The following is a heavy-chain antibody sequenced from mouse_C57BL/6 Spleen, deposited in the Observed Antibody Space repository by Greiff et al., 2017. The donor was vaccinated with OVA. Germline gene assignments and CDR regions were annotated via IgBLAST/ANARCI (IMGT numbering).Heavy chain of an antibody. V-gene: IGHV1-26*01. CDR1: GYTFTDYY. CDR2: INPNNGGT. CDR3: ARSGNSWFAY. J-gene: IGHJ3*01. D-gene: IGHD2-1*01. Sequence: VQLQQSGPELVKPGASVKISCKASGYTFTDYYMNWVKQSHGKSLEWIGDINPNNGGTSYNQKFKGKATLTVDKSSSTAYMALRSLTSEDSAVYYCARSGNSWFAYWGQGTLVTVSA.